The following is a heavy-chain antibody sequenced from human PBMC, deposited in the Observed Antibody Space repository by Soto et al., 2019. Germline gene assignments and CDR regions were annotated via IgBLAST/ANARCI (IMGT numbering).Heavy chain of an antibody. CDR2: IYYSGST. CDR1: GGSFSGYY. D-gene: IGHD6-13*01. J-gene: IGHJ2*01. CDR3: ARDPGIGDRVFSSSGYGGSSYWYFDL. Sequence: SETLSLTCAVYGGSFSGYYWSWIRQPPGKGLEWIGYIYYSGSTNYNPSLKSRVTISVDTSKNQFSLKLSSVTAADTAVYYCARDPGIGDRVFSSSGYGGSSYWYFDLWGRGTLVTVSS. V-gene: IGHV4-59*01.